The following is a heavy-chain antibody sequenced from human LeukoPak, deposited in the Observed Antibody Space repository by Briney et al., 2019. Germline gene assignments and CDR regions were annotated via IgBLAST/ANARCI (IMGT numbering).Heavy chain of an antibody. CDR1: GYPLTSYD. CDR3: ATFRGFDY. CDR2: MNPNSGDT. J-gene: IGHJ4*02. Sequence: GAPVKVSFQASGYPLTSYDIHWGRPATGQGLEWMGWMNPNSGDTGYAQKFQGRVTITRNTSMSTAYMELYSLRSEDTAVYYCATFRGFDYWGQGTLVTVSS. V-gene: IGHV1-8*03. D-gene: IGHD3-10*01.